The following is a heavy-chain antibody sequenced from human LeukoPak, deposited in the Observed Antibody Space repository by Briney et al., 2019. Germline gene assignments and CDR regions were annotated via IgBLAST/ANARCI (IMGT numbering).Heavy chain of an antibody. D-gene: IGHD1-26*01. CDR2: ISSSGSTI. CDR3: ARAGPGSGSYNFDY. J-gene: IGHJ4*02. V-gene: IGHV3-11*04. Sequence: ISSSGSTIYYADSVKGRFTISRDNAKNSLYLQMNSLRAEDTAVYYCARAGPGSGSYNFDYWGQGTLVTVSS.